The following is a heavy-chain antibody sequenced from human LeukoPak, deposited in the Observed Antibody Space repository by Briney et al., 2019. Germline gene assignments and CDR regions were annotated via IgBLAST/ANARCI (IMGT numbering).Heavy chain of an antibody. CDR1: GLTFCDYA. D-gene: IGHD5-12*01. CDR2: IKSKGCGGTA. V-gene: IGHV3-49*04. J-gene: IGHJ4*02. CDR3: ASDRWLRLGKFDN. Sequence: GRSLRLSCTTSGLTFCDYAMNWVRQAPGEGLEWVGYIKSKGCGGTAEYAASVQGRFTISRDDSKGIAYLQMNSLETEDTAVYYCASDRWLRLGKFDNWGQGTRVTVSS.